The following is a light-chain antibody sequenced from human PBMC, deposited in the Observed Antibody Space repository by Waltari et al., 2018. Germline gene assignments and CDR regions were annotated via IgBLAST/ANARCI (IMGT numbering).Light chain of an antibody. CDR2: DAS. CDR1: QSVGSY. V-gene: IGKV3-11*01. J-gene: IGKJ3*01. CDR3: QQRSNWPPFT. Sequence: EIVLTQSPDTLSLSPGEGATLSCRASQSVGSYLAWYQQKPGQAPRLLIYDASNRATGIPVRFSGSGSGTDFTLTISSLEPEDFAVYYCQQRSNWPPFTFGPGTKVDMK.